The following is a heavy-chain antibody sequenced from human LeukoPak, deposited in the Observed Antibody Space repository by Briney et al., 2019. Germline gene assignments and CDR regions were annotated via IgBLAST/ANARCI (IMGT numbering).Heavy chain of an antibody. J-gene: IGHJ4*02. D-gene: IGHD3-16*01. Sequence: GRSLRLSCAASGFTFSSYAMHWVRQAPGKGLEWVAVISYDGSNKYYADSVKGRFTISRDNSKNTLYLQMNSLSAEDTAVYYCARAVRGPLDYWGQGTLVTVSS. CDR3: ARAVRGPLDY. CDR1: GFTFSSYA. V-gene: IGHV3-30-3*01. CDR2: ISYDGSNK.